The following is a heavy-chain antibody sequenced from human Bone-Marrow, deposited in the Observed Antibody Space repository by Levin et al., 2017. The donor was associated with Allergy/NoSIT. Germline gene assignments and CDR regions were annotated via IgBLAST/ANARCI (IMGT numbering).Heavy chain of an antibody. Sequence: KVSCKASGYTFTTYWIAWVRQMPGKGLEWMGIIYPHNSDTNYSPSFQGHVTMSVDKSLSTAYLLWSSLKASDNAMYYCARLRDYYDSSGFDIWGQGTMVTVSS. J-gene: IGHJ3*02. CDR1: GYTFTTYW. D-gene: IGHD3-22*01. V-gene: IGHV5-51*01. CDR2: IYPHNSDT. CDR3: ARLRDYYDSSGFDI.